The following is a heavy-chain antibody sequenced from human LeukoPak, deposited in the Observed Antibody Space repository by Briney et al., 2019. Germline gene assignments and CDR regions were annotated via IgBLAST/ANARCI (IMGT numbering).Heavy chain of an antibody. CDR3: ARAFYYGSGSHSIDY. V-gene: IGHV1-2*02. CDR1: GYTFTGYY. D-gene: IGHD3-10*01. CDR2: INPNSGGT. J-gene: IGHJ4*02. Sequence: ASVKVSCKASGYTFTGYYMHWVRQAPGQGLEWMGWINPNSGGTNYAQKFQGRVTITRDTSIGTAYMELSRLRSDDTAVYYCARAFYYGSGSHSIDYWGQGTLVTVSS.